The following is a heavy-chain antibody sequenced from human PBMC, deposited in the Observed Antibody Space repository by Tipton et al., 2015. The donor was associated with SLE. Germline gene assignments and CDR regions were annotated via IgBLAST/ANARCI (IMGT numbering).Heavy chain of an antibody. V-gene: IGHV4-38-2*02. D-gene: IGHD1-14*01. CDR3: ARETGVSGGYYYYGMDV. Sequence: TLSLTCAVSGYSISSGYYWCWIRQPPGKGLEWIGSIYHSGSTYYNPSLKSRVTISVETSKNQFSLKLSSVTAADTAVYYCARETGVSGGYYYYGMDVWGQGTTVTVSS. J-gene: IGHJ6*02. CDR2: IYHSGST. CDR1: GYSISSGYY.